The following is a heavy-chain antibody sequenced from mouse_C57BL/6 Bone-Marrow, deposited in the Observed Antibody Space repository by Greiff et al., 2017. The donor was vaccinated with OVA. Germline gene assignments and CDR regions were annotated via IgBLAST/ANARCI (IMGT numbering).Heavy chain of an antibody. CDR2: ISGGGGNT. J-gene: IGHJ1*03. D-gene: IGHD2-4*01. CDR1: GFTFSSYT. V-gene: IGHV5-9*01. Sequence: EVMLVESGGGLVKPGGSLKLSCAASGFTFSSYTMSWVRQTPEKRLEWVATISGGGGNTYYPDSVKGRFTISRDNAKNTLYLQMSSLRSEDTALYYCARHENYDYDWYFDVWGTGTTVTVSS. CDR3: ARHENYDYDWYFDV.